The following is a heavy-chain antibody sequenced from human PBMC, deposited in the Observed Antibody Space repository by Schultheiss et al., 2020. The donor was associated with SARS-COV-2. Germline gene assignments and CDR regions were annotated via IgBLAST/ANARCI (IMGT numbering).Heavy chain of an antibody. D-gene: IGHD5-12*01. CDR2: ISSSGSTI. CDR3: ARGQWIFDY. V-gene: IGHV3-48*01. Sequence: GGSLRLSCAASGFTFSSYDMHWVRQAPGKGLEWVSYISSSGSTIYYADSVKGRFTISRDNSKNTLYLQMNSLRAEDTAVYYCARGQWIFDYWGQGTLVTVSS. J-gene: IGHJ4*02. CDR1: GFTFSSYD.